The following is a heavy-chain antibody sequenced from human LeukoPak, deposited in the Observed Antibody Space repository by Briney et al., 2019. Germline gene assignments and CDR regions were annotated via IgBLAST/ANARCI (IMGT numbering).Heavy chain of an antibody. CDR1: GFSFTNYW. J-gene: IGHJ6*02. Sequence: GGSLRLSCSASGFSFTNYWMSWIRQAPGEGLKGVANIKQDGIEKHYVDSVKGRFTISRDKAKNSMILKMNSLRAEDRAVYYCRRYIRSNYANMDVWGQRITVTVSS. D-gene: IGHD1-1*01. V-gene: IGHV3-7*01. CDR2: IKQDGIEK. CDR3: RRYIRSNYANMDV.